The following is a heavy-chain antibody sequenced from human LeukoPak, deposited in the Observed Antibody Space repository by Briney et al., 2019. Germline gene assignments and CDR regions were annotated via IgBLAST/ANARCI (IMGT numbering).Heavy chain of an antibody. Sequence: GGSLRLSCAASGFTFSSYGMTWVRQAPGKGLEWVSAISGSGSNKNYADSVKGRFTISRDNAKKSLYLQMNTLRAEDTAVYYCAREILSGAEAYYFYMDVWGKGTTVTISS. J-gene: IGHJ6*03. D-gene: IGHD1-26*01. CDR3: AREILSGAEAYYFYMDV. CDR1: GFTFSSYG. CDR2: ISGSGSNK. V-gene: IGHV3-21*04.